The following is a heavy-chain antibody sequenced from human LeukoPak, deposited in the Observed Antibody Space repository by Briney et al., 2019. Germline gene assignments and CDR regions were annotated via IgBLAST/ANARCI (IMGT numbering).Heavy chain of an antibody. V-gene: IGHV3-7*01. Sequence: PGGSLRLSCEASGLTFNKYWMTWVRQAPGKGLEWVANIKQDGSEKNYVDSVKGRFTISRDNAKNTLYLQMNSLRAEDTAVYYCARGDCSSTSCYEVYTTPFDYWGQGTLVTVSS. CDR1: GLTFNKYW. J-gene: IGHJ4*02. CDR2: IKQDGSEK. CDR3: ARGDCSSTSCYEVYTTPFDY. D-gene: IGHD2-2*01.